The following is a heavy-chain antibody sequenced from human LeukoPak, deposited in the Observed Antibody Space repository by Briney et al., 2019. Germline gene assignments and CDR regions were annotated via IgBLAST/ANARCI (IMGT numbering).Heavy chain of an antibody. V-gene: IGHV4-4*09. CDR3: ARLGRTGNYYYYMDV. D-gene: IGHD1-14*01. J-gene: IGHJ6*03. CDR1: GGSISSYY. Sequence: PSETLSLTCSVSGGSISSYYWSWIRQPPGKGLEWIGYIYTSGSTNYNPSLKSRVTISVDTSKNQFSLKLSSVTAADTAVYYCARLGRTGNYYYYMDVWGKGTTVTVSS. CDR2: IYTSGST.